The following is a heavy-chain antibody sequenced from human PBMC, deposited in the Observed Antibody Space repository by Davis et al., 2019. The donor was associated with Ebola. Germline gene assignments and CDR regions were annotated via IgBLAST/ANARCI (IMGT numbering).Heavy chain of an antibody. CDR3: ARDQFQDYSNYAQVRFDP. J-gene: IGHJ5*02. CDR1: GYTFRSYG. D-gene: IGHD4-11*01. V-gene: IGHV1-18*01. CDR2: IDSHNGNT. Sequence: AASVKVSCKASGYTFRSYGISWVRQAPGQGLEWMGWIDSHNGNTIYAQKFQGRVTMTTDTSTSTAYMELRSLRSDDTAVYYCARDQFQDYSNYAQVRFDPWGQGTLVTVS.